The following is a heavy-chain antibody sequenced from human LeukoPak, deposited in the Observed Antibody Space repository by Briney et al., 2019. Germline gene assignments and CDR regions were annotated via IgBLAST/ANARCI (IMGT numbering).Heavy chain of an antibody. CDR2: ISGSGASA. D-gene: IGHD1-26*01. V-gene: IGHV3-23*01. CDR3: AKGGATGSLDY. Sequence: GGSLRLSCAASGFTFSNYAMNWVRQAPGKGLEWVSAISGSGASAYYPDSVKGRFTISRDNSKNSLFLQMNSLRAEDTAVYYCAKGGATGSLDYWGQGTLVTVSS. J-gene: IGHJ4*02. CDR1: GFTFSNYA.